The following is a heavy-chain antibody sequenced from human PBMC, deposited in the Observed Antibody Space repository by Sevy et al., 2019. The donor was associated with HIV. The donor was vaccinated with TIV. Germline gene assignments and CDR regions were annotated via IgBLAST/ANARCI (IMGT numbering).Heavy chain of an antibody. CDR1: GFAPSTYG. D-gene: IGHD2-8*01. CDR2: IGYDGSNK. V-gene: IGHV3-33*01. Sequence: GGSLRLSCAASGFAPSTYGMHWVRQAPGKGLEWVAVIGYDGSNKYYADSVKGRFSISRANSRNPIFLQMDGLRDEDTAVYYCARDPRMYGDYLLAYFDYWGQGTLVTVSS. CDR3: ARDPRMYGDYLLAYFDY. J-gene: IGHJ4*02.